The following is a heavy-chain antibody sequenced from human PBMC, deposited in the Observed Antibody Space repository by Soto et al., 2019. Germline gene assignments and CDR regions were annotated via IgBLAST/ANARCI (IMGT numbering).Heavy chain of an antibody. CDR3: ARDQITPGDDAFDM. CDR2: INRGGDRK. D-gene: IGHD2-21*01. V-gene: IGHV3-21*06. Sequence: GWSLRLSCVGSGFSFSDCSMNLVRQAPGKRPEWVSSINRGGDRKYYADSVKGRFTISRDNAKNSLYLQLNNLRAEETAVYYCARDQITPGDDAFDMWGEGTMVTVSS. CDR1: GFSFSDCS. J-gene: IGHJ3*02.